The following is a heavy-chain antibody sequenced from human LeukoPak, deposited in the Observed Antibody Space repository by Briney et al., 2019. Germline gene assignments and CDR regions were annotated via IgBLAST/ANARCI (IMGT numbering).Heavy chain of an antibody. D-gene: IGHD6-19*01. CDR3: ARERGGSGGYEYYFDY. CDR2: INPSGGST. CDR1: GYTFTSYY. J-gene: IGHJ4*02. V-gene: IGHV1-46*01. Sequence: ASVKVSCKASGYTFTSYYMHWVRQAPGQGLEWMGIINPSGGSTSYAQKFQGRVTMTRDTSTSTVYMELSSLRSEDTAVYYGARERGGSGGYEYYFDYWGQGTLVTVSS.